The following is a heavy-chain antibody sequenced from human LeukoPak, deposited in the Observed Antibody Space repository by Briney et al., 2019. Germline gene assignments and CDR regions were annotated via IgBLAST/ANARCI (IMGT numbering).Heavy chain of an antibody. CDR2: FNRNGGST. Sequence: PGGSLRLSSAASEFTFVNYGMSWFRQPPGRGLEWFSGFNRNGGSTGYAASVKGRFTMSRDNAKNSLYLQMNCLRAADTAFYYCAYSDYDSSGYYRTHFQHWGQGTLVTVSS. CDR3: AYSDYDSSGYYRTHFQH. D-gene: IGHD3-22*01. CDR1: EFTFVNYG. J-gene: IGHJ1*01. V-gene: IGHV3-20*03.